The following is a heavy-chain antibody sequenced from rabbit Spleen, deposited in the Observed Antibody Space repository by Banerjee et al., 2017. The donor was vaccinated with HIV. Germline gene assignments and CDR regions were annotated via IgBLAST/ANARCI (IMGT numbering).Heavy chain of an antibody. CDR3: ARNYVNAFDP. J-gene: IGHJ2*01. Sequence: QEQLEESGGDLVKPGASLTLTCIASGVSFSVSSYMCWVRQAPGKGLEWIACIDTSDGDTDYANWPKGRFTISKTSSTTVTLQMTSLTAADTATYFCARNYVNAFDPWGPGTSSPS. CDR2: IDTSDGDT. CDR1: GVSFSVSSY. V-gene: IGHV1S45*01. D-gene: IGHD1-1*01.